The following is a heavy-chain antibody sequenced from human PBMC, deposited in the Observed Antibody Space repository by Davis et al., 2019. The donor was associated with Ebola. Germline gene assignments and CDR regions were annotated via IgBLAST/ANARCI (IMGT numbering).Heavy chain of an antibody. CDR1: GGSISSGGYS. Sequence: SETLSLTCAVSGGSISSGGYSWSWIRQPPGRGLEWIGYIYHSGSTYYNPSLKSRVTISVDRSKNQFSLKLSSVTAADTAVYYCARLYGSGSSFDYWGQGTLVTVSS. D-gene: IGHD3-10*01. CDR3: ARLYGSGSSFDY. J-gene: IGHJ4*02. V-gene: IGHV4-30-2*02. CDR2: IYHSGST.